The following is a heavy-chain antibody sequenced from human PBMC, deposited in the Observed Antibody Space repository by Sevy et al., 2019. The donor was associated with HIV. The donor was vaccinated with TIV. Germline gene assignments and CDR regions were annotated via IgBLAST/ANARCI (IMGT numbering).Heavy chain of an antibody. CDR3: ARVGYCRGGTCFSGFYYAMDV. Sequence: GGSLRLSCAASGFTFRSYWMSWVRQAPGKGLEWVAVVYSGGATYYADSVKGRFTISRDKSKSTLYLQMKSLRAEDTAVYYCARVGYCRGGTCFSGFYYAMDVWGQGTTVTVSS. V-gene: IGHV3-53*01. J-gene: IGHJ6*02. CDR2: VYSGGAT. D-gene: IGHD2-15*01. CDR1: GFTFRSYW.